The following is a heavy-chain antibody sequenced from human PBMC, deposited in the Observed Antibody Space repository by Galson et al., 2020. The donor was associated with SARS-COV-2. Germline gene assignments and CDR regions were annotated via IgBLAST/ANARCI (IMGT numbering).Heavy chain of an antibody. D-gene: IGHD1-26*01. Sequence: GGSLRLSCAASGFTFKNYAMSWVRQTPARGLEWVAALGQNDHSAYYADSVKGRFTISRDNSKNTLFLEMSSLRVEDTAVYYCAKDSGRSFGFLDFWGQGTLVTVSS. V-gene: IGHV3-23*01. CDR1: GFTFKNYA. CDR3: AKDSGRSFGFLDF. CDR2: LGQNDHSA. J-gene: IGHJ4*02.